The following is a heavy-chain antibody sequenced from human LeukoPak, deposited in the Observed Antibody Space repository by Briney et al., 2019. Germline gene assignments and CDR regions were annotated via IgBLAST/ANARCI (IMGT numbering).Heavy chain of an antibody. CDR2: ITTSSSYI. D-gene: IGHD6-19*01. J-gene: IGHJ4*02. Sequence: NPGGSLRLSCAASGFTFTSYNIHWVRQPPGKGLEWVSSITTSSSYIYYADSVKGRFTISRDNAKNSLYLQMNSLRAEDTAVYYCVSVAGTKPLFLFDFWGQGTLVTVSS. V-gene: IGHV3-21*01. CDR1: GFTFTSYN. CDR3: VSVAGTKPLFLFDF.